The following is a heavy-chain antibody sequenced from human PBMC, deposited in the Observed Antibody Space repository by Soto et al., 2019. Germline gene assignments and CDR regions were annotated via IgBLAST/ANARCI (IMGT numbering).Heavy chain of an antibody. CDR1: CGSISSGGYS. Sequence: ALSLISDVSCGSISSGGYSWSWIRQPPGKCLEWIGYIYHSGSTYYNPSLKSRVTISVDRSKNQFSLKLSSVTAADTAVYYCARGTGWFDPWGQGTLVTVS. J-gene: IGHJ5*02. CDR3: ARGTGWFDP. CDR2: IYHSGST. V-gene: IGHV4-30-2*01.